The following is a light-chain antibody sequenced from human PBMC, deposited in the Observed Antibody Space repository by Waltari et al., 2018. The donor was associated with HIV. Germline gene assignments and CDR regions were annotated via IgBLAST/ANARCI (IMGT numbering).Light chain of an antibody. V-gene: IGLV1-47*01. CDR3: AAWDDTLSVL. CDR2: RNN. Sequence: QSVLTQPPSASGTPGQRVTISCSGSSSNIGSKYVYWYQKLPGSAPKLIIYRNNQRPSGVPARFSGSKSGTSASLAISGLRSEDEADYYCAAWDDTLSVLFGGGTKLTVL. J-gene: IGLJ2*01. CDR1: SSNIGSKY.